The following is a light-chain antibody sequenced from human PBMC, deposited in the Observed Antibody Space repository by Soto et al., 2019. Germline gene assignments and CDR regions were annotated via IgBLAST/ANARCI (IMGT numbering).Light chain of an antibody. J-gene: IGLJ1*01. CDR1: KNDIGVYDF. Sequence: QSTLTPPPSASGYTGQSVTISCTGTKNDIGVYDFVSWYQHHPGKAPRLIIYEVVQRPSGVPDRFSGSKSGNTASLTVSGLQAADEADYFCKSYAGSNTYVFGSGTKVTVL. V-gene: IGLV2-8*01. CDR3: KSYAGSNTYV. CDR2: EVV.